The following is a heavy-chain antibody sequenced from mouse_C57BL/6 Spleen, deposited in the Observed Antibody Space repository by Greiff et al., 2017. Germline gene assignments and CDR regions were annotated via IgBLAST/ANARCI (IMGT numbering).Heavy chain of an antibody. CDR2: IWSGGST. D-gene: IGHD3-2*02. CDR1: GFSLTSYG. V-gene: IGHV2-2*01. J-gene: IGHJ3*01. Sequence: VQLVESGPGLVQPSQSLSITCTVSGFSLTSYGVHWVRQSPGKGLEWLGVIWSGGSTDYNAAFISRLSISKDNSKSQVFFKMNSLHADDTAIYYCARKEDSSGYGAYWGQGTLVTVSA. CDR3: ARKEDSSGYGAY.